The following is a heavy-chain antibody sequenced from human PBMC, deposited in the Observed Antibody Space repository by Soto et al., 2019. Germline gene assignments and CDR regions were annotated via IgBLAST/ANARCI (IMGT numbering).Heavy chain of an antibody. D-gene: IGHD2-15*01. Sequence: ESGGGVVQPGRSLRLSCAASGFTFSSYGMHWVRQAPGKGLEWVAVISYDGSNKYYADSVKGRFTISRDNSKNTLYLQMNSLRAEDTAVYYCAKDLCSGGSCYSDYWGQGTLVTVSS. CDR3: AKDLCSGGSCYSDY. CDR2: ISYDGSNK. J-gene: IGHJ4*02. CDR1: GFTFSSYG. V-gene: IGHV3-30*18.